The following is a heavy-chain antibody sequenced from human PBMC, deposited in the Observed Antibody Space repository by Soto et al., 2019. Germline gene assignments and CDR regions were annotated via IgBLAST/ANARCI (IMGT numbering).Heavy chain of an antibody. CDR2: IYYSGST. Sequence: PSETLSLTCAVSGNSISSYSWSWIRQPPGKGLEWIGYIYYSGSTNYNPSLKSRVTISLDTSKNQFSLRLSSVTAADTAVYYCASSIAGAGTRGWFDPWGQGTLVTVSS. CDR3: ASSIAGAGTRGWFDP. D-gene: IGHD6-13*01. V-gene: IGHV4-59*01. CDR1: GNSISSYS. J-gene: IGHJ5*02.